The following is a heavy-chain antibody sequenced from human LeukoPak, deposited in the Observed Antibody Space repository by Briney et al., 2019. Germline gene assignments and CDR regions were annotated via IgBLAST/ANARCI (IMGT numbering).Heavy chain of an antibody. CDR2: INHSGST. CDR1: GGSFSGYY. V-gene: IGHV4-34*01. D-gene: IGHD5-18*01. J-gene: IGHJ4*02. CDR3: ARGRRGYSYGGLDY. Sequence: SETLSLTCAVYGGSFSGYYWSWIRQPPGKGLEWIGEINHSGSTNYNPSLKSRVTISVDTSKNQFSLKLNSVTAADTAVYYCARGRRGYSYGGLDYWGQGTLVTVSS.